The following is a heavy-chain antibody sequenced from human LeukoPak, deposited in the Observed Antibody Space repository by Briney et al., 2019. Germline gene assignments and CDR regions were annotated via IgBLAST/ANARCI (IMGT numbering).Heavy chain of an antibody. D-gene: IGHD3-10*01. J-gene: IGHJ4*02. CDR3: AKDKGLFTMVRGVIITQFDY. CDR2: ISGSGGST. Sequence: PGGSLRLSCAASGFTFSNAWMSWVRQAPGKGLEWVSAISGSGGSTYYADSVKGRFTISRDNSKNTLYLQMNSLRAEDTAVYYCAKDKGLFTMVRGVIITQFDYWGQGTLVTVSS. CDR1: GFTFSNAW. V-gene: IGHV3-23*01.